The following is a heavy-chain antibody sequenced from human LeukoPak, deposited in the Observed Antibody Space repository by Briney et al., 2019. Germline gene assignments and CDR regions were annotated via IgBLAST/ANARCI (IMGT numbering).Heavy chain of an antibody. CDR1: GFTFSDYY. Sequence: PGGSLRLSCAASGFTFSDYYMSWIRQAPGKGLEWVSSISSSSNYTNYADSVKGRFTISRDNAKKSLYLQINSLRAEDTAVYYCAKSHYYGSGSSRGAFDIWGQGTLVTVSS. V-gene: IGHV3-11*03. J-gene: IGHJ3*02. CDR3: AKSHYYGSGSSRGAFDI. CDR2: ISSSSNYT. D-gene: IGHD3-10*01.